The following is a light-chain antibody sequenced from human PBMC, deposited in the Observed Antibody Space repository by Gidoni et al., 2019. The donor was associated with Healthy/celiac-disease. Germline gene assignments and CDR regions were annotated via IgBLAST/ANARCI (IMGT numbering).Light chain of an antibody. Sequence: DIVMTQSTDSLAVSLGESATIHCKSSQSVLYSNNNNNYLTWYQQKPGQPPKLLIYWASTLESGVPARFSGSGSGTDFTLTISSLQAEDVAVYYCQQYYSPPRDSFGQGTKLEIK. J-gene: IGKJ2*03. CDR1: QSVLYSNNNNNY. CDR2: WAS. CDR3: QQYYSPPRDS. V-gene: IGKV4-1*01.